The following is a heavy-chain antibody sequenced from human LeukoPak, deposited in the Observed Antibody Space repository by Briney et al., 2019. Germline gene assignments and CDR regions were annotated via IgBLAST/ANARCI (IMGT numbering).Heavy chain of an antibody. CDR3: ARVRSGYDHLDY. J-gene: IGHJ4*02. CDR1: GVSISNGYYY. CDR2: IYYSGST. D-gene: IGHD5-12*01. V-gene: IGHV4-30-4*01. Sequence: SETLSLTCTVSGVSISNGYYYWSGMRQPPEKGLEWIGYIYYSGSTYYNPSLKSPFTISVDTSKNQFSLKLSPVTAADTAVYYGARVRSGYDHLDYWGQGTLVTVSS.